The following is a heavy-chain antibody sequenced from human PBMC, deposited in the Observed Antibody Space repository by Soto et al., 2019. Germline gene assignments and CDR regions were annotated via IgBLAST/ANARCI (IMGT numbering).Heavy chain of an antibody. D-gene: IGHD3-9*01. Sequence: ASVKVSCKVSGYTLTELSMHWVRQAPGKGLEWMGGFDPEDGGTIYAQKFQGRVTMTEDTSTDTAYIELSSLRSEDTAVYYCAADWLNLDNNWFDPWGQGTLVTVSS. J-gene: IGHJ5*02. CDR2: FDPEDGGT. CDR1: GYTLTELS. CDR3: AADWLNLDNNWFDP. V-gene: IGHV1-24*01.